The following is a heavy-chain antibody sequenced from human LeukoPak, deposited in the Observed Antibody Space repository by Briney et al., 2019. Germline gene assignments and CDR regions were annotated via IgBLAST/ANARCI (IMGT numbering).Heavy chain of an antibody. V-gene: IGHV3-23*01. D-gene: IGHD4-17*01. CDR3: AKKYYGDYYYGMDV. Sequence: GGTLRLSCVASGFTFSDHYMDWVRQAPGKGLEWVSAISGSGGSTYYADSVKGRFTISRDNSKNTLYLQMNSLRAEDTAVYYCAKKYYGDYYYGMDVWGQGTTVTVSS. J-gene: IGHJ6*02. CDR2: ISGSGGST. CDR1: GFTFSDHY.